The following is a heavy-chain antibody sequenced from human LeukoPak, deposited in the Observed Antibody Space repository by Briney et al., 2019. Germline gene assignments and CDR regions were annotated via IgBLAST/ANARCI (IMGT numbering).Heavy chain of an antibody. D-gene: IGHD3-3*01. V-gene: IGHV4-61*02. CDR3: ARRDDSVDY. Sequence: SQTLSLTCTVSGGSISSETYYWTWVRQPAGKGLEWIGRIYSSGSTSYNPSLKSRVTISVDTSKNQFSLELNSVTASDTAVYYCARRDDSVDYWGQGTLVTVSS. J-gene: IGHJ4*02. CDR1: GGSISSETYY. CDR2: IYSSGST.